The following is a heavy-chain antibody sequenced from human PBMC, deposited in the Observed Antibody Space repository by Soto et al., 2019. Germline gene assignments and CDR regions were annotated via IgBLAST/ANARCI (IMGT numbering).Heavy chain of an antibody. D-gene: IGHD6-13*01. CDR2: IWYDGSNK. Sequence: QVQLVESGGGVVQPGRSLRLSCAAYGFTFSSYGMHWVRQAPGKGLEWVAVIWYDGSNKYYADSVKGRFTMSRDNSKNTLYLKRNSLKGEDTGVYYCARHRLMKGSSWYTTRGWFNTRGQESLVTGSS. J-gene: IGHJ5*02. CDR3: ARHRLMKGSSWYTTRGWFNT. V-gene: IGHV3-33*01. CDR1: GFTFSSYG.